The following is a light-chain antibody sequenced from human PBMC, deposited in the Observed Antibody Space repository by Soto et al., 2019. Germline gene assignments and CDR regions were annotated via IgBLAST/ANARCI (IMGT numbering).Light chain of an antibody. CDR2: GAS. J-gene: IGKJ4*01. V-gene: IGKV3-15*01. Sequence: EIVMTQSPATLSVSPGERATLSCRASQSVSSNLAWYQQKPXXXPRLLIYGASTRATGIPARFSGSGSGTEFTLTISSLQSEDFAVYYCQQYNNWPPLTFGGGTKVEIK. CDR1: QSVSSN. CDR3: QQYNNWPPLT.